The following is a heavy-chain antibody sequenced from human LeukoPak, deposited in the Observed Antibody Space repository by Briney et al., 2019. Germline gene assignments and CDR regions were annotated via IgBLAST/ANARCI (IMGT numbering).Heavy chain of an antibody. J-gene: IGHJ4*02. Sequence: GGSLRLSCAASGFIFSTFGVHWVRQAPGKGLEWVAVIWYDGSDKYYADSVEGRFTISRDNSKNTLYLQMNSLTDEDTAVYYCAKKWGVGTTTLDYFDYWGQGTLVTVSS. CDR3: AKKWGVGTTTLDYFDY. CDR1: GFIFSTFG. V-gene: IGHV3-33*06. D-gene: IGHD1-26*01. CDR2: IWYDGSDK.